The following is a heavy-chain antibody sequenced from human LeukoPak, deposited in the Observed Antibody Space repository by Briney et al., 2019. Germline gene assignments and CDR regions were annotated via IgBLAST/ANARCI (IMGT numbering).Heavy chain of an antibody. CDR1: GGSISSGGYY. CDR2: IYYSGST. CDR3: ARELPWFGDPDAFDI. J-gene: IGHJ3*02. V-gene: IGHV4-31*03. Sequence: SETLSLTCTVSGGSISSGGYYWSWIRQHPGKGLEWIGYIYYSGSTYYNPSLKSRVTISVDTSKNQFSLKLSSVTAADTAVYYCARELPWFGDPDAFDIWGQGTMVTVSS. D-gene: IGHD3-10*01.